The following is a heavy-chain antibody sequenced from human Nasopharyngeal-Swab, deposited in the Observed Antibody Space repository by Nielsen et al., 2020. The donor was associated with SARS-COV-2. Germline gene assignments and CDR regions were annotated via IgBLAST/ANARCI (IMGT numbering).Heavy chain of an antibody. D-gene: IGHD1-14*01. V-gene: IGHV3-30*18. J-gene: IGHJ6*03. CDR2: ISYDGSTK. Sequence: WIRQPPGKGLEWVAVISYDGSTKYYADSVKCRFTISRDNSKNTLYLQMNSLRAEDTAVYYCAKDRVSGTVGSYYYYYYMDVWGKGTTVTVSS. CDR3: AKDRVSGTVGSYYYYYYMDV.